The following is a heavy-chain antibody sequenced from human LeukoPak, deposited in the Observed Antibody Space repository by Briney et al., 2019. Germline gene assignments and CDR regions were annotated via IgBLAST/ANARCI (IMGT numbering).Heavy chain of an antibody. CDR3: ARATYSSSWYDARDYYMDV. Sequence: PGRSLRLSCAASGFTFSSYAMHWVRQAPGKGLEWVAVISYDGSNKYYADSVKGRFTISRDNSKNTLYLQMNSLRAEDTAVYYCARATYSSSWYDARDYYMDVWGKGTTVTISS. V-gene: IGHV3-30*04. J-gene: IGHJ6*03. CDR1: GFTFSSYA. D-gene: IGHD6-13*01. CDR2: ISYDGSNK.